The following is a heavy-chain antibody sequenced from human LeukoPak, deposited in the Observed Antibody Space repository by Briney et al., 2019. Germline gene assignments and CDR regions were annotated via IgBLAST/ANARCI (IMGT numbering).Heavy chain of an antibody. CDR3: ARFPYYYDSSGPQTQVDY. V-gene: IGHV4-34*01. CDR1: GGSFSGYY. J-gene: IGHJ4*02. CDR2: INHSGST. Sequence: SETLSLTCAVYGGSFSGYYWSWIRQPPGKGLEWIGEINHSGSTNYNPSLTSRVTISVETSKNQFSLKLSSVTAADTAVYYCARFPYYYDSSGPQTQVDYWGQGTLVTVSS. D-gene: IGHD3-22*01.